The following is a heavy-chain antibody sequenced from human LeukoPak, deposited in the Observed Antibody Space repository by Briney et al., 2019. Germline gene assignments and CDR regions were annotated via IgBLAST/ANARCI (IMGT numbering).Heavy chain of an antibody. D-gene: IGHD3-16*01. J-gene: IGHJ4*02. Sequence: ASVKVSCKASGYTFTNYGISWVRQAPGQGLEWTGWISGYNGNTNYAQKFQGRVTMTTDTSTTTAFMELRSLRSDNTAVYYCARDWGQTDSPLDYWGLGTLVTVSS. CDR2: ISGYNGNT. CDR1: GYTFTNYG. V-gene: IGHV1-18*01. CDR3: ARDWGQTDSPLDY.